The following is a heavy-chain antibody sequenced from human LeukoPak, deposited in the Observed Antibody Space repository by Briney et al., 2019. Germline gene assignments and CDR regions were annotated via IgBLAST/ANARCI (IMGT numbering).Heavy chain of an antibody. J-gene: IGHJ5*02. CDR1: GFTFSSYW. V-gene: IGHV3-20*01. CDR3: ARDRVVRGEYWFDP. Sequence: GGSLRLSCVASGFTFSSYWMSWVRQAPGKGLEWVSGINWNGGSTGYADSVKGRFTISRDNAKNSLYLQMNSLRAEDTALYHCARDRVVRGEYWFDPWGQGTLVTVSS. CDR2: INWNGGST. D-gene: IGHD3-10*01.